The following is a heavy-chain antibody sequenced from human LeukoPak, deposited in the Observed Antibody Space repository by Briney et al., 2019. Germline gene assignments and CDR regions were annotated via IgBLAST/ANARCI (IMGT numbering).Heavy chain of an antibody. CDR3: ANLLRWEPY. Sequence: GRSLRLSCAASGFTFDDYAMHWVRQAPGKGLEWVSSISWNSGTIGYADSVKGRFTISRDNSKNTLYLQMNSLRAEDTAVYYCANLLRWEPYWGQGTLVTVSS. CDR2: ISWNSGTI. V-gene: IGHV3-9*01. D-gene: IGHD4-23*01. J-gene: IGHJ4*02. CDR1: GFTFDDYA.